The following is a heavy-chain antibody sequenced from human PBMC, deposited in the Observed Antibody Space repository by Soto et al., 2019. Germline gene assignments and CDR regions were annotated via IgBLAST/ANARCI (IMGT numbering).Heavy chain of an antibody. V-gene: IGHV4-59*01. CDR3: AADLCLQHDTGYYDFGSANNKWFDS. CDR2: ISYSGIT. CDR1: GGSISPYY. J-gene: IGHJ5*01. Sequence: PSETLSLTGTVSGGSISPYYWSWIRQPPWKVLEWIGYISYSGITNYNPSLKSRVTISVDTSKSQFSLKLSSVTAADTAVYYCAADLCLQHDTGYYDFGSANNKWFDSWGQGTLVTVSS. D-gene: IGHD3-3*01.